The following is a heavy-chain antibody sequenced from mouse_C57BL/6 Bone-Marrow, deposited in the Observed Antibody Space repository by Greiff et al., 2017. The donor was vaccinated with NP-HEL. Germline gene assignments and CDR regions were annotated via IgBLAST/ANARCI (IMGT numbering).Heavy chain of an antibody. CDR1: GYSFTSYY. V-gene: IGHV1-66*01. CDR3: AWFYDGYYGDY. D-gene: IGHD2-3*01. J-gene: IGHJ2*01. CDR2: IYPGSGNT. Sequence: QVQLQQSGPELVKPGASVKISCKASGYSFTSYYIHWVKQRPGQGLEWIGWIYPGSGNTKYHEKFKGKATLTADTSSSTAYMQLSSLTSEDSAVYYCAWFYDGYYGDYWGQGTTLTVSS.